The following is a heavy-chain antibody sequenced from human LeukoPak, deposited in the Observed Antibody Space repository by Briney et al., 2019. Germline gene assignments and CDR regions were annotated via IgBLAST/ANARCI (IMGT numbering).Heavy chain of an antibody. Sequence: PSETLSLTCAVYGGSFSGYYWSWIRQPPGKGLEWVSAISGSGGNTYYADSVKGRFTISRDNSKNTLYLQINSLRAEDTAIYCCAKEAAGFDYWGQGTLVTVSS. J-gene: IGHJ4*02. CDR3: AKEAAGFDY. CDR1: GGSFSGYY. V-gene: IGHV3-23*01. D-gene: IGHD6-25*01. CDR2: ISGSGGNT.